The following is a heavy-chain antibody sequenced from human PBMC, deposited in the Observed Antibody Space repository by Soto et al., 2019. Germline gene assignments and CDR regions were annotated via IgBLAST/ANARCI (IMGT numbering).Heavy chain of an antibody. D-gene: IGHD6-19*01. CDR3: EFGSSSGLQDEILFDF. CDR2: IKQDGSDK. V-gene: IGHV3-7*05. J-gene: IGHJ4*01. CDR1: GFTFSHFW. Sequence: EVQLVESGGGLVQPGGSLRLSCAASGFTFSHFWMNWFRQAPGKGLEWVANIKQDGSDKRYVNSVKCRFTISRDNAKNSLYMKMSGMRAEDTTVNYCEFGSSSGLQDEILFDFWGQGTLVSVSS.